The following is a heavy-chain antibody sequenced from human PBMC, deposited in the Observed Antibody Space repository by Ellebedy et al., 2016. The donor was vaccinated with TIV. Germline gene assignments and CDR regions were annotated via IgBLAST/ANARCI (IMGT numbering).Heavy chain of an antibody. D-gene: IGHD5-18*01. V-gene: IGHV3-23*01. J-gene: IGHJ6*02. Sequence: GGSLRLSXAASGFTFSSYWMHWVRQAPGKGLEWVSAISGSGASTYYADSVKGRFTISRDNSKNTLYLQMNSLRAEDTAVYYCAKSDTAMALYYYYGMDVWGQGTTVTVSS. CDR1: GFTFSSYW. CDR3: AKSDTAMALYYYYGMDV. CDR2: ISGSGAST.